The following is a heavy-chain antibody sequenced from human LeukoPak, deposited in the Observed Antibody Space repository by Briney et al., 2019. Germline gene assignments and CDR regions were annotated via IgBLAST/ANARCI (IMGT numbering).Heavy chain of an antibody. CDR3: ARGNYYDSSQTL. D-gene: IGHD3-22*01. CDR1: GGSISSGSYY. V-gene: IGHV4-61*02. CDR2: IYTSGST. J-gene: IGHJ3*01. Sequence: SETLSLTCTVSGGSISSGSYYWSWLRQPAGTGLEWVGRIYTSGSTNYNPSLKSRVTISVDTSKNQFSLKLSSVTAADTAVYYCARGNYYDSSQTLWGQGTMVTVSS.